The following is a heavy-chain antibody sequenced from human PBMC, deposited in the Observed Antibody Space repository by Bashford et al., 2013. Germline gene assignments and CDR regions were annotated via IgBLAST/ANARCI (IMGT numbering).Heavy chain of an antibody. J-gene: IGHJ6*02. Sequence: SVKVSCKASGYTFTSYALHWVRQAPGQSLEWMGWINAGNADTKYSQKFQGRVTITADKSTSTAYMELSSLRSEDTAVYYCATSRDGYNSGRYYYGMDVWGQGTTVTVSS. D-gene: IGHD5-24*01. V-gene: IGHV1-3*01. CDR3: ATSRDGYNSGRYYYGMDV. CDR1: GYTFTSYA. CDR2: INAGNADT.